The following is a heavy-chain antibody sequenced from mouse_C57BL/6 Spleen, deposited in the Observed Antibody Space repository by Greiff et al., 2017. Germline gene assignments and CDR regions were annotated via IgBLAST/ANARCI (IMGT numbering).Heavy chain of an antibody. J-gene: IGHJ2*01. CDR2: IDPSDSYT. D-gene: IGHD5-1*01. CDR3: ARGGPNYCSPYDFDY. CDR1: GYTFTSYW. Sequence: QVQLQQPGAELVMPGASVKLSCKASGYTFTSYWMHWVKQRPGQGLEWIGEIDPSDSYTNYNQKFKGKSTLTVDKSSSPAYMQLSSLTSEDSAVYYCARGGPNYCSPYDFDYWGQGTTLTVSS. V-gene: IGHV1-69*01.